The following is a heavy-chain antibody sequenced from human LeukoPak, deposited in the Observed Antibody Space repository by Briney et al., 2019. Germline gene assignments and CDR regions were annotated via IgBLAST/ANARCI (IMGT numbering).Heavy chain of an antibody. Sequence: GSLRLSCAASGFSFSTYGMHWVRQAPGKGLEWVTFIRHDGSIGYYADSVKGRFTSSRDNSKNAVFLQMNSLRPEDTAVYYCAKTASNYFDYWGQGALVTVSS. D-gene: IGHD2-21*02. CDR1: GFSFSTYG. CDR3: AKTASNYFDY. J-gene: IGHJ4*02. V-gene: IGHV3-30*02. CDR2: IRHDGSIG.